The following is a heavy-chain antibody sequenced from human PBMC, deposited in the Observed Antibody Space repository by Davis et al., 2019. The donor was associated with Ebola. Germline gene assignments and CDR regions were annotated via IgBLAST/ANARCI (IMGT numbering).Heavy chain of an antibody. D-gene: IGHD2-2*01. Sequence: GGSLRLSCAASGFTFSGSAMHWVRQAPGKGLEWVSGISGSGATTYYADSVKGRFTISRDNSKNTLYLQMNSLRAEDTAVYFCARQLPYYSYGMDVWGQGTTVTVSS. CDR3: ARQLPYYSYGMDV. CDR2: ISGSGATT. J-gene: IGHJ6*02. CDR1: GFTFSGSA. V-gene: IGHV3-23*01.